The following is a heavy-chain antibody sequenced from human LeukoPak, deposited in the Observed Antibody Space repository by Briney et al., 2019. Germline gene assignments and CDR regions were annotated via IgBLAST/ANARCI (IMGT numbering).Heavy chain of an antibody. CDR3: ARQVAGGEDAFDI. CDR2: IYPGDSDT. D-gene: IGHD6-19*01. Sequence: GESLKISCKGSGYSFTTYWIGWVRQMPGKGLEWMGVIYPGDSDTRYSPSFQGQVSISADKSISTAYLQWSSLKASDTAMYYCARQVAGGEDAFDIWGQGTMVTVSS. CDR1: GYSFTTYW. V-gene: IGHV5-51*01. J-gene: IGHJ3*02.